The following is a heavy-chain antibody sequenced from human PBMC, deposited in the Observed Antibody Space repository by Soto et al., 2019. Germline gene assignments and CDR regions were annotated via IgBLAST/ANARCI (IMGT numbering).Heavy chain of an antibody. CDR1: GYTFTSYG. D-gene: IGHD2-15*01. V-gene: IGHV1-18*01. Sequence: ASVKVSCKASGYTFTSYGISWVRQAPGQGLEWMGWISAYNGNTNYAQKLQGRVTMTTDTSTSTAYMELRSLRSDDTAVYYCARGVVVAATDYYYGMDVWGQGTTVTVSS. CDR2: ISAYNGNT. J-gene: IGHJ6*02. CDR3: ARGVVVAATDYYYGMDV.